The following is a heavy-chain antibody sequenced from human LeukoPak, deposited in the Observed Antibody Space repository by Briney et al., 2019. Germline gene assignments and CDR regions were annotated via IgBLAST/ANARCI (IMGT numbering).Heavy chain of an antibody. D-gene: IGHD6-19*01. V-gene: IGHV7-4-1*02. CDR2: ITTSTGNP. CDR3: ARDPYAPPSSDLQRFDS. J-gene: IGHJ5*01. CDR1: GYIFTNYA. Sequence: GAPVKVSFEASGYIFTNYAINWMRQAPGQGLEWMGWITTSTGNPTYAQGFTGRFVFSSDTSVSTAYLQISSLRAEDTAVYYCARDPYAPPSSDLQRFDSWGQGTLVTVSS.